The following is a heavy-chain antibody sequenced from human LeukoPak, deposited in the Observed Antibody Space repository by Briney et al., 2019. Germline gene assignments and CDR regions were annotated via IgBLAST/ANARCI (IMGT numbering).Heavy chain of an antibody. Sequence: SGGSLRLSCAASGFTFSSYEMSWVRQAPGKGLEWVSYISSSGSTIYYADSVKGRFTISRDNAKNSLYLQMNSLRAEDTAVYYCARPNWNYGYFDYWGQGTLVTVSS. CDR3: ARPNWNYGYFDY. CDR2: ISSSGSTI. V-gene: IGHV3-48*03. J-gene: IGHJ4*02. D-gene: IGHD1-7*01. CDR1: GFTFSSYE.